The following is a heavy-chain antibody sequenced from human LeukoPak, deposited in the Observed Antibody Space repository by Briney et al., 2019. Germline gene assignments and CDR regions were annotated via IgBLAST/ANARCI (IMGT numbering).Heavy chain of an antibody. Sequence: GESLKISCKGSGYSFSTNWIAWVRQMPGKGLEWMGIIYPHDSDTRYSPSFQGQVTISADKSISTAYLQWSSLKASDTAMYYCARQFSDFPQGGVSDAFDIWGQGTMVTVSS. J-gene: IGHJ3*02. D-gene: IGHD3-16*01. CDR1: GYSFSTNW. CDR3: ARQFSDFPQGGVSDAFDI. CDR2: IYPHDSDT. V-gene: IGHV5-51*01.